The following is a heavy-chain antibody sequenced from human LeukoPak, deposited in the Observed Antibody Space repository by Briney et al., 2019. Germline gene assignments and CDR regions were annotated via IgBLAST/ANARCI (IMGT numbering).Heavy chain of an antibody. J-gene: IGHJ4*02. V-gene: IGHV1-2*02. CDR2: INPSSDDT. CDR1: GNSFTAAYN. CDR3: ARDPRGTYDY. D-gene: IGHD5-12*01. Sequence: ASLKVSCKASGNSFTAAYNVHWLRQAPGQGPEFMGWINPSSDDTRYAQKFQGRVTVTRDTVISTAYMELSSLTSGDTAVYYCARDPRGTYDYWGQGTLVTVSS.